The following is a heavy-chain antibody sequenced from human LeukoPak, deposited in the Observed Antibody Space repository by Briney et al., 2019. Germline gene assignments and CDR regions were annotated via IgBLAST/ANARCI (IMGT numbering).Heavy chain of an antibody. V-gene: IGHV3-53*01. D-gene: IGHD3-3*01. J-gene: IGHJ4*02. Sequence: GGSLRLSCAASGFTVNSNSMSWVRQATGKGLECVAAIYSGDSTYYPDSVKGRFSISRDNSKNTLYLQMSSLRAEDTAIYYCARGRSQQGIWSGYHHFDYWGQGTLVTVSS. CDR2: IYSGDST. CDR1: GFTVNSNS. CDR3: ARGRSQQGIWSGYHHFDY.